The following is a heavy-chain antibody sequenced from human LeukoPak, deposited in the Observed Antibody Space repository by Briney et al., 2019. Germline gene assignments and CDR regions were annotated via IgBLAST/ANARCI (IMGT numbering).Heavy chain of an antibody. CDR2: IIPIFGTA. Sequence: ASVKVSCKATGGTFSSYAISWVRQAPGQGLEWMGRIIPIFGTANYAQKFQGRVTITTDESTSTAYMELSSPRSEDTAVYYCATGYSSGPYYFDYWGQGTLVTVSS. D-gene: IGHD6-19*01. CDR3: ATGYSSGPYYFDY. J-gene: IGHJ4*02. V-gene: IGHV1-69*05. CDR1: GGTFSSYA.